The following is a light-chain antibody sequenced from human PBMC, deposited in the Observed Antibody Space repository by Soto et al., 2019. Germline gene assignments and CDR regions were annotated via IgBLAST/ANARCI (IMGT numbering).Light chain of an antibody. J-gene: IGKJ1*01. Sequence: DIQMTQSPSTLSGSVGDRVTITCRASQTISSWLAWYQQKPGKAPKLLIYKASTLKSGDPSRFSGSGSGTEYTLTISSLQPDDFATYYCQHYNSYSEACGQGTKVEL. CDR2: KAS. CDR3: QHYNSYSEA. V-gene: IGKV1-5*03. CDR1: QTISSW.